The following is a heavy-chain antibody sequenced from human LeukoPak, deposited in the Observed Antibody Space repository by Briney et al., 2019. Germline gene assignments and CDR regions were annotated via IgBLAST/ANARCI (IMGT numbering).Heavy chain of an antibody. Sequence: PSETLSLTCTVSGGSISSTDDYWGWIRQPPGKGPEWIGSIYYSGSTYYNPSLKSRVTISEDPSKNQFSLKLSSVTAADTAVYYCARDHGLFHMFDPWGQGTLVTVSS. CDR3: ARDHGLFHMFDP. J-gene: IGHJ5*02. V-gene: IGHV4-39*07. CDR1: GGSISSTDDY. D-gene: IGHD2-21*01. CDR2: IYYSGST.